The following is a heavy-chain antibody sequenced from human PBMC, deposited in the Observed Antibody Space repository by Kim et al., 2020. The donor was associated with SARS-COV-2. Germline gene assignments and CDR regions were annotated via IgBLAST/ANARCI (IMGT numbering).Heavy chain of an antibody. D-gene: IGHD3-22*01. J-gene: IGHJ5*02. V-gene: IGHV1-18*04. CDR2: ISVYKANT. Sequence: ASVKVSCKASGYTFTSYGISWVRQAPGQGLEWMGWISVYKANTNYAQKFQGRVTMTTDTSTDTAYMELRSLRSDDTAVYYCTRAEYYHDSSGYNNWFDPWGQGTLVTVSS. CDR3: TRAEYYHDSSGYNNWFDP. CDR1: GYTFTSYG.